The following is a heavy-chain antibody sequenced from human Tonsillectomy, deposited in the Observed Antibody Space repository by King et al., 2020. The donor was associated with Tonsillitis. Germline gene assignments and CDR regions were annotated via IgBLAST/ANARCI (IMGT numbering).Heavy chain of an antibody. V-gene: IGHV3-7*01. J-gene: IGHJ6*02. Sequence: VQLVESGGGLVQPGGSLRLSCGASGFTFSSYWLSWVRLAPAKGLEWVANIKQDGREKYYVVSVKGRFTISRDNAKNLVLRQMNSRRGEATGVYYCARDIEGVPATMDPYYYGLDVWGQGTTVTVSS. CDR1: GFTFSSYW. CDR2: IKQDGREK. D-gene: IGHD2-2*01. CDR3: ARDIEGVPATMDPYYYGLDV.